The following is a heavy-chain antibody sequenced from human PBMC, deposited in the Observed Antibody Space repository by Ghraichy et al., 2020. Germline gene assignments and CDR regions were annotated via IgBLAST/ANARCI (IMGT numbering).Heavy chain of an antibody. D-gene: IGHD5-12*01. CDR3: ASGSGYQGSGYY. J-gene: IGHJ4*02. CDR2: IKPDGSEK. CDR1: GFTFSAYW. V-gene: IGHV3-7*03. Sequence: GGSLRLSCAASGFTFSAYWMTWVRQPPGKGLEWVAHIKPDGSEKYYVDSVSGRFTVSRDNAKNSLFLQMNSLTVEDTAVYYCASGSGYQGSGYYWGQGTLVTVSS.